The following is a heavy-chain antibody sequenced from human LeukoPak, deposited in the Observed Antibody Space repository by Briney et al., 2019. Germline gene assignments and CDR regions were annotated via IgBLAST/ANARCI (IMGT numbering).Heavy chain of an antibody. CDR3: ARNAYYYGSGSYVFDY. CDR1: GYTFTSYG. V-gene: IGHV1-18*01. J-gene: IGHJ4*02. D-gene: IGHD3-10*01. Sequence: ASVKVSCKASGYTFTSYGISWVRQAPGQGLEWMGWISAYNGNTNYAQKLQGRVTMTTDTSTSTAYMELRSLRSDDTAVYYCARNAYYYGSGSYVFDYWGQGTLVTVSS. CDR2: ISAYNGNT.